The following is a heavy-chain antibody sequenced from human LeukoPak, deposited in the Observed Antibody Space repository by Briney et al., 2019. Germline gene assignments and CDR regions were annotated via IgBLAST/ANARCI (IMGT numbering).Heavy chain of an antibody. V-gene: IGHV1-46*01. Sequence: ASVKVSCKASGYTFTSYYMHWVRQAPGQGLEWMGIINPSGGSTSYAQKFQGRVTMTRDTSTSTVYMELSSLRSEDTAVYYCARDNGNSGYDWPLDGMDVWGQGTTVTVSS. CDR2: INPSGGST. D-gene: IGHD5-12*01. CDR1: GYTFTSYY. J-gene: IGHJ6*02. CDR3: ARDNGNSGYDWPLDGMDV.